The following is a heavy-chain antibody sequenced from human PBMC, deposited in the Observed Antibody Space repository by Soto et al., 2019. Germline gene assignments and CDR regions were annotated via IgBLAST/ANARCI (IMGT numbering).Heavy chain of an antibody. Sequence: QVQVVESGGGLVKPGGSLRLSCAASGFTFRDYYMSWIRQAPGKGLQWISYISSGTGINTDYADSVKGRFTITRDNVKNTVYLQMNTLRAEDTAVYYCGRVSTGYGYTYVHFDFWGQGTQVTVFS. CDR2: ISSGTGINT. D-gene: IGHD5-18*01. V-gene: IGHV3-11*01. CDR1: GFTFRDYY. CDR3: GRVSTGYGYTYVHFDF. J-gene: IGHJ4*02.